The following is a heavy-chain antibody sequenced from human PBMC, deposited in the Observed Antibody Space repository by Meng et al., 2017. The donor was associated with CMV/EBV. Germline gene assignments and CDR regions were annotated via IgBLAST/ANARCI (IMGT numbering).Heavy chain of an antibody. J-gene: IGHJ6*02. V-gene: IGHV3-48*03. Sequence: GESLKISGAGDGFTFSSYEMNWVRQAPGKGLEWVSDMSSSGSTIYYADSVKGRFTISRDNAKNSLSLPMNILRAEYTAVYYCAGARERITIFVVVTYFGMDVWGQGTTVTVSS. CDR2: MSSSGSTI. CDR1: GFTFSSYE. CDR3: AGARERITIFVVVTYFGMDV. D-gene: IGHD3-3*01.